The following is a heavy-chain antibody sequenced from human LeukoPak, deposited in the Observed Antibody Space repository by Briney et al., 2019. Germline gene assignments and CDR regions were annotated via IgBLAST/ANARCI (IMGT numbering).Heavy chain of an antibody. CDR3: ARAPRVVVAATLVFDY. Sequence: SETLSLTCTVSGGSLSSTSYYWGWVRQPPGKGLEWIGSIYYSGSTYYNPSLKSRVTISVDTSKNQFSLKLSSVTAADTAVYYCARAPRVVVAATLVFDYWGQGTLVTVSS. D-gene: IGHD2-15*01. CDR1: GGSLSSTSYY. J-gene: IGHJ4*02. CDR2: IYYSGST. V-gene: IGHV4-39*07.